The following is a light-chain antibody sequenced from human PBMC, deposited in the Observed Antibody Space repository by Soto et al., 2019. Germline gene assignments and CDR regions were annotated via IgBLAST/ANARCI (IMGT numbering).Light chain of an antibody. J-gene: IGKJ4*01. CDR3: QQYNSYPLT. Sequence: IQITQSPSTLSASVGDRVTIHCRASQSISSWLAWYQQKPGKAPKLLIYKASSLESGVPSRFSGSGSGTEFTLTISSLQPDDFATYYCQQYNSYPLTFGGGTKVDI. CDR1: QSISSW. V-gene: IGKV1-5*03. CDR2: KAS.